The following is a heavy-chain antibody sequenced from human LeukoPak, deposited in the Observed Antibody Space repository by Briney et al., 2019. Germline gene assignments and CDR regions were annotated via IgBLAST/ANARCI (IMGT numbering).Heavy chain of an antibody. CDR2: INAGNGNT. D-gene: IGHD6-13*01. CDR3: AQSSSWYTAGAFDI. V-gene: IGHV1-3*01. J-gene: IGHJ3*02. Sequence: PGGSLRLSCAASGFTFTSYAMHWVRQAPGQRLEWMGWINAGNGNTKYSQKFQGRVTITRDTSASTAYMELSSLRSEDTAVYYCAQSSSWYTAGAFDIWGQGTMVTVSS. CDR1: GFTFTSYA.